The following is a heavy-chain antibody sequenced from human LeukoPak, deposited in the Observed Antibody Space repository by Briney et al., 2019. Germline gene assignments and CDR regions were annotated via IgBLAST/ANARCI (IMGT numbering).Heavy chain of an antibody. CDR2: ISSSGSTI. V-gene: IGHV3-48*03. J-gene: IGHJ4*02. Sequence: GGSLRLSCAASGFTFSSYEMNWVRQAPGKGLEWVSYISSSGSTIYYADSVKGRFTISRDNAKNSLYLQMNSLRAEDAAVYYCARGLYSSSWQDYWGQGTLVTVSS. D-gene: IGHD6-13*01. CDR1: GFTFSSYE. CDR3: ARGLYSSSWQDY.